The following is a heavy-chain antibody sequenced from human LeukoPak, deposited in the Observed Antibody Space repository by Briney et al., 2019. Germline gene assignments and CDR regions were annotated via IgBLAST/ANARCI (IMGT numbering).Heavy chain of an antibody. D-gene: IGHD5-12*01. CDR1: GYTFTGYY. J-gene: IGHJ4*02. CDR3: ARRGIVATAFDY. V-gene: IGHV1-2*02. CDR2: INPNSGGT. Sequence: ASVKVSCKASGYTFTGYYMHWVRQAPGQGLEWMGWINPNSGGTNYAQKFQGRVTMTRDTSISTAYMELSSLRSEDTAVYYCARRGIVATAFDYWGQGTLVTVSS.